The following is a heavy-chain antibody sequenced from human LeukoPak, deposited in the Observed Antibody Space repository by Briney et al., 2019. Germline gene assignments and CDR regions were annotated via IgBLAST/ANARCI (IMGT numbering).Heavy chain of an antibody. CDR1: GDSISSYY. CDR3: ARGEQQLVKGFDY. V-gene: IGHV4-59*12. D-gene: IGHD6-13*01. Sequence: SETLSLTCAVSGDSISSYYWSWIRQPPGKGLEWIGEIYHSGSTNYNPSLKSRVTISVDKSKNQFSLKLSSVTAADTAVYYCARGEQQLVKGFDYWGQGTLVTVSS. J-gene: IGHJ4*02. CDR2: IYHSGST.